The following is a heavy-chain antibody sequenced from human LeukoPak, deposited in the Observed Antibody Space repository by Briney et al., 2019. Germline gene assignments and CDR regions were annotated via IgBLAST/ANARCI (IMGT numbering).Heavy chain of an antibody. CDR2: IYYSGST. CDR3: ARVAKRDRDVDY. V-gene: IGHV4-39*07. D-gene: IGHD1-14*01. CDR1: GGSISSSAYY. Sequence: SETLSLTCTVSGGSISSSAYYWAWIRQPPGKGLEWIGSIYYSGSTNYNPSLKSRVTISVDTSKNQFSLKLSSVTAADTAVYYCARVAKRDRDVDYWGQGTLVTVSS. J-gene: IGHJ4*02.